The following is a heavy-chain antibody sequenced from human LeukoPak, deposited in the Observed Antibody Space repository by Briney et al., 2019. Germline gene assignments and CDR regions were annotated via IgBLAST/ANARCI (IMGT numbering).Heavy chain of an antibody. V-gene: IGHV3-23*01. CDR2: ISGSGTDT. CDR1: GFIFSSYG. D-gene: IGHD2-15*01. CDR3: AKGSLSGGTCYFDY. Sequence: GGSLRLSCAASGFIFSSYGMSWVRQAPGKGLEWGSVISGSGTDTYYADSVKGRFTISRDNSKNTLYLQMNSLRAGDTAVYYCAKGSLSGGTCYFDYWGQGTLVTVSS. J-gene: IGHJ4*02.